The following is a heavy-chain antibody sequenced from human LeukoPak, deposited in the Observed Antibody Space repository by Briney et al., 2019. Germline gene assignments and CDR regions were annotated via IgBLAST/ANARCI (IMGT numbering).Heavy chain of an antibody. Sequence: QPGGSMKLSCVVSGLSFSQYRMNWVRQAPGKGLEWVSAISGSGGSTYYADSVKGRFTISRDNSKNTLYLQMNSLRAEDTAVYYCVSIPTSFGVATYYFDYWGQGTLVTVSS. V-gene: IGHV3-23*01. J-gene: IGHJ4*02. CDR1: GLSFSQYR. CDR2: ISGSGGST. D-gene: IGHD3-3*01. CDR3: VSIPTSFGVATYYFDY.